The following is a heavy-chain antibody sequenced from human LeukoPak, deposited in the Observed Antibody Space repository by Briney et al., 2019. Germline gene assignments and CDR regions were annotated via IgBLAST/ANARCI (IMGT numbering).Heavy chain of an antibody. J-gene: IGHJ3*02. Sequence: GGSLRLSCAASGFTVSSDYMSWVRQAPGKGLEWVSLISSGSGPYYADSVQGRFTLSRDNSRNTLYLQMNSLRADDTAVYYCARGSRGLLRSAFDIWGPGTLVTVSS. V-gene: IGHV3-53*01. CDR2: ISSGSGP. D-gene: IGHD2/OR15-2a*01. CDR1: GFTVSSDY. CDR3: ARGSRGLLRSAFDI.